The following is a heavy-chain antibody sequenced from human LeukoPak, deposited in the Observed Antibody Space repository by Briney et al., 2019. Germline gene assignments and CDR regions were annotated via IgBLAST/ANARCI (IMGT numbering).Heavy chain of an antibody. CDR2: IYHSGST. CDR3: AGASPRYYDSSGYYYFQH. J-gene: IGHJ1*01. Sequence: SETLSLTCTVSGGSISTGGYYWSWIRQHPGKGLEWIGYIYHSGSTYYNPSLKSRVTISVDTSKNQFSLKLTSVTAADTAVYYCAGASPRYYDSSGYYYFQHWGQGTLVTVSS. CDR1: GGSISTGGYY. V-gene: IGHV4-31*03. D-gene: IGHD3-22*01.